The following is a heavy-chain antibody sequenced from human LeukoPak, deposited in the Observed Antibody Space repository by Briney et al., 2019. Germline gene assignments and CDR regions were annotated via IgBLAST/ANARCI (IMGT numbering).Heavy chain of an antibody. CDR2: IYYSGST. CDR1: GGSISSGGYY. D-gene: IGHD3-3*01. V-gene: IGHV4-31*03. J-gene: IGHJ6*02. CDR3: ASTPITIFGVASYGMDV. Sequence: PSETLSLTCTVSGGSISSGGYYWSWIRQHPGKGLEWIGYIYYSGSTYYNPSLKSRFTISVDTSKNQFSLKLSSVTAADTAVYYCASTPITIFGVASYGMDVWGQGTTVTVSS.